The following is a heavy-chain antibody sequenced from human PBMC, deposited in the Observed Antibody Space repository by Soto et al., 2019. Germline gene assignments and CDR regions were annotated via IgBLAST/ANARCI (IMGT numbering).Heavy chain of an antibody. Sequence: SLRLSCAASGFTFSIYGMHWVRQAPGKGLEWVAVISYDGSNKYYADSVKGRFTISRDNSKNTLYLQMNSLRGEVTFFFSSRRRHTRYRSGLGIPAEPSSDL. V-gene: IGHV3-30*03. CDR2: ISYDGSNK. CDR1: GFTFSIYG. D-gene: IGHD2-15*01. CDR3: RRRHTRYRSGLGIPAEPSSDL. J-gene: IGHJ2*01.